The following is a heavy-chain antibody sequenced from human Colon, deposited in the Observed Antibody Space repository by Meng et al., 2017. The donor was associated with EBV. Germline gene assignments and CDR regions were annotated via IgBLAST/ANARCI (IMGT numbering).Heavy chain of an antibody. CDR3: ARLYPPDQWLLTSDTSEY. CDR2: INHSGNT. Sequence: QGQRDQWGAGLLKPSDPPSLTCAVYGGSYSCHYWTWTRQPPGKGREWIGEINHSGNTNYTPPLKRRVTISTEPSKNQFSLKVKSVTAADTAVYFCARLYPPDQWLLTSDTSEYWGQGTLVTVSS. D-gene: IGHD6-19*01. V-gene: IGHV4-34*01. J-gene: IGHJ4*02. CDR1: GGSYSCHY.